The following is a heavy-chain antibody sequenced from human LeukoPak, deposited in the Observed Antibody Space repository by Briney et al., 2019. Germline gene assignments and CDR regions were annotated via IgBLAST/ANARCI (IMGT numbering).Heavy chain of an antibody. CDR3: ARDPYYDSSGYYLAFDI. CDR1: GYTFTSYG. D-gene: IGHD3-22*01. J-gene: IGHJ3*02. CDR2: ISAYNGNT. Sequence: ASVKVSCKASGYTFTSYGISWVRQAPGQGLEWMGWISAYNGNTNYAQKLQGRVTMTTDTSTSTAYMELRSLRSDDTAVYYCARDPYYDSSGYYLAFDIWGQGTMVTASS. V-gene: IGHV1-18*01.